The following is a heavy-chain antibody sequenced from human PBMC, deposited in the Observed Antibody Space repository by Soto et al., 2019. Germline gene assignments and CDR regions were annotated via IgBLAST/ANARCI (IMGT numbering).Heavy chain of an antibody. CDR2: ISGSGGST. Sequence: EVQLLESGGGLVQPGGSLRLSCAASGFTFSSYAMSWFRQAPGKGLEWVSAISGSGGSTDYADSVKGRFTISRDNSKNSLYLQMNSLRAEDTAVYYCAKDSVYIPKVYWGQGTLVTVSS. CDR1: GFTFSSYA. V-gene: IGHV3-23*01. J-gene: IGHJ4*02. D-gene: IGHD3-10*01. CDR3: AKDSVYIPKVY.